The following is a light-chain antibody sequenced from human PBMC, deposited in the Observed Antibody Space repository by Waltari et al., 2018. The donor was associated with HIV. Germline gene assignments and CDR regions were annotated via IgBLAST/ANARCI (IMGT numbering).Light chain of an antibody. CDR1: SSALTYYNS. V-gene: IGLV2-14*01. J-gene: IGLJ3*02. CDR2: DVS. Sequence: QSALTQPASVSGSPGQSITISCTGTSSALTYYNSVSWYQHHPGKAYKVIIYDVSNRPSGVSPRFSCSKSGHTASLTISGLQAEDEADYFCTSYISSSTPVFGGGTKLTVL. CDR3: TSYISSSTPV.